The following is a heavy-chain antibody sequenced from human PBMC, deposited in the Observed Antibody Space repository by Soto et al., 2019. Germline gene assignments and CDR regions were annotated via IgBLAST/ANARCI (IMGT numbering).Heavy chain of an antibody. Sequence: SGPTLVNPTQTLTLTCTFSGFSRSTSGMCVSWIRQPPGKALEWLALIYWDDDKRYSPSLKSRLTITKDTSKNQVVLTMTNMDPVDTATYYCAHRWRMNYDILVSAAFDIWGQGTMVTVSS. CDR2: IYWDDDK. D-gene: IGHD3-9*01. CDR1: GFSRSTSGMC. V-gene: IGHV2-5*08. CDR3: AHRWRMNYDILVSAAFDI. J-gene: IGHJ3*02.